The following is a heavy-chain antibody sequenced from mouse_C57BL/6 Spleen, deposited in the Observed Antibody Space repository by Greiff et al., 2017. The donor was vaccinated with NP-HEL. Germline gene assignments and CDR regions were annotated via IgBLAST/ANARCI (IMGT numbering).Heavy chain of an antibody. CDR3: AREGTSDAMDY. J-gene: IGHJ4*01. CDR1: GYSITSGYY. V-gene: IGHV3-6*01. D-gene: IGHD3-3*01. CDR2: ISYDGSN. Sequence: EVKLVESGPGLVKPSQSLSLTCSVTGYSITSGYYWNWIRQFPGNKLEWMGYISYDGSNNYNPSLKNRISITRDTSKNQFFLKLNSMTTEDTATYYCAREGTSDAMDYWGQGTSVTVSS.